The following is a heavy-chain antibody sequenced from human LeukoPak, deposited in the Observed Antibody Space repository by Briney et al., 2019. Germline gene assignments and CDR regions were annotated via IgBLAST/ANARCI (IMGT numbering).Heavy chain of an antibody. V-gene: IGHV1-69*05. CDR3: AREGPRLGIKWWLDP. Sequence: SVKVSCKASGGTFISYAISWVRQAPGQGREWMGGIIPIFGTANYAQKFQGRVTITTDESTSTAYMELSSLRSEDTAVYYCAREGPRLGIKWWLDPWGQGTLVTVSS. J-gene: IGHJ5*02. CDR2: IIPIFGTA. CDR1: GGTFISYA. D-gene: IGHD5-12*01.